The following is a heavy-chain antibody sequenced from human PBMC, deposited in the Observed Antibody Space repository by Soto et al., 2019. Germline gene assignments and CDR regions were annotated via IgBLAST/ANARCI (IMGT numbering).Heavy chain of an antibody. CDR3: ARGPTKTYYADY. CDR2: IIPTAGIR. Sequence: QVQLVQSGAEVKKPGSSVKVSCKASGGTFSSYTINWVRQAPGQGPEWMGRIIPTAGIRNYAGKFQGRVTITADKSTTTAYMELDSLRSEDTAVYYCARGPTKTYYADYWGQGTLVSVSS. CDR1: GGTFSSYT. V-gene: IGHV1-69*02. J-gene: IGHJ4*02. D-gene: IGHD1-26*01.